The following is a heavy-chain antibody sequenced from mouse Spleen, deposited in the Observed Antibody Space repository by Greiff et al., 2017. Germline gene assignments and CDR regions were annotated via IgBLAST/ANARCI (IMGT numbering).Heavy chain of an antibody. CDR1: GYSFTSYY. D-gene: IGHD1-1*01. V-gene: IGHV1-66*01. CDR2: IYPGSGNT. CDR3: ARFTTVVADAMDY. J-gene: IGHJ4*01. Sequence: VQLQQSGPELVKPGASVKISCKASGYSFTSYYIHWVKQRPGQGLEWIGWIYPGSGNTKYNEKFKGKATLTADTSSSTAYMQLSSLTSEDSAVYYCARFTTVVADAMDYWGQGTSVTVSS.